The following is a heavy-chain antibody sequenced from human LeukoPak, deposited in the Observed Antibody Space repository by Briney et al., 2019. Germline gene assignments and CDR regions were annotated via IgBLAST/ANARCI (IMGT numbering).Heavy chain of an antibody. CDR1: GFIFSSYW. CDR2: IKQDGSEK. J-gene: IGHJ4*02. D-gene: IGHD1-26*01. Sequence: GGSLRLSRAASGFIFSSYWMSWVRQAPGKGLEWVANIKQDGSEKYYVDSVKGRFTISRDNAKNSLFLQMNSLRADDTAVYYCARDKDVGATLLDYWGQGTLVTVSS. V-gene: IGHV3-7*01. CDR3: ARDKDVGATLLDY.